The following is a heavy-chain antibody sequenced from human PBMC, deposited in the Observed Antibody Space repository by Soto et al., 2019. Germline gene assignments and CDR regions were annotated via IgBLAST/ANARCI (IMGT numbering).Heavy chain of an antibody. CDR1: GFTFSSYA. J-gene: IGHJ5*02. Sequence: GGSLRLSCAASGFTFSSYAMSWVRQAPGKGLEWVSAISGSGGSTYYADSVKGRFTISRDNSKNTLYLQMNSLRAEDTAVYYCAPKGGWNYASWFDPWGQGTLVTVSS. CDR3: APKGGWNYASWFDP. D-gene: IGHD1-7*01. CDR2: ISGSGGST. V-gene: IGHV3-23*01.